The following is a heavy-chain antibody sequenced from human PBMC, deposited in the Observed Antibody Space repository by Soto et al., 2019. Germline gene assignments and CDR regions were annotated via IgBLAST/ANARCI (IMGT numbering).Heavy chain of an antibody. V-gene: IGHV4-59*01. J-gene: IGHJ5*01. CDR1: GGSISSYY. CDR2: ISYSVTT. Sequence: SETLSLTCTVSGGSISSYYWSWIRQPPGKGLEWIGYISYSVTTNYNPSLKSRVTISVDTSKNQFSLKLSSVTAAGTAVYYCARDRWFDSWGQGTLVTVSS. CDR3: ARDRWFDS.